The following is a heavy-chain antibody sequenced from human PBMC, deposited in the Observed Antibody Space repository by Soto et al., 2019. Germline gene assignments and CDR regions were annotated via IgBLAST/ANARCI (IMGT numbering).Heavy chain of an antibody. CDR3: AKEMLASISRPFDY. CDR1: GFTFINFG. Sequence: PGGSLRLSCSASGFTFINFGMRWVRQAPGKGLEWIASISGRGSSSYYADSVKGRFTISRDNYRNTLFLQIYNLTVEDTAVYYCAKEMLASISRPFDYWGQGSLVTVSS. V-gene: IGHV3-23*01. CDR2: ISGRGSSS. D-gene: IGHD5-12*01. J-gene: IGHJ4*02.